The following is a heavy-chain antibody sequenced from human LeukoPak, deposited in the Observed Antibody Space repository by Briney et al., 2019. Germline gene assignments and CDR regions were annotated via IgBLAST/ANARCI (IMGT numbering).Heavy chain of an antibody. CDR1: GGSISSYY. CDR2: IYYSGST. CDR3: ARHDYSNYHDY. D-gene: IGHD4-11*01. J-gene: IGHJ4*02. Sequence: PSETLSLTCTVSGGSISSYYWSWIRQPPGKGLEWIGYIYYSGSTNYNPSLKSRVTISVDTSKNQFSLKLSSVTAADTAVYYCARHDYSNYHDYWGQGTLVTVSS. V-gene: IGHV4-59*01.